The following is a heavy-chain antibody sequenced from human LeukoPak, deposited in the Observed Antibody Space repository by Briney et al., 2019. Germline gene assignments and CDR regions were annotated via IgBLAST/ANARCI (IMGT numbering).Heavy chain of an antibody. V-gene: IGHV1-2*02. D-gene: IGHD3-3*01. J-gene: IGHJ5*02. Sequence: ASVKVSCKASGYTFTGYYMHWVRQAPGQGVEWMGWINPNSGGTNYAQKFQGRVTMTRDTSISTAYMELSRLRSDDTAVYYCARALRFLEWLFLSEFDPWGQGTLVTVSS. CDR1: GYTFTGYY. CDR3: ARALRFLEWLFLSEFDP. CDR2: INPNSGGT.